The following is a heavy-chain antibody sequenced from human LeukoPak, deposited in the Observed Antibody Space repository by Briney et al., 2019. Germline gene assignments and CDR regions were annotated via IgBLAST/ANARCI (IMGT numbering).Heavy chain of an antibody. J-gene: IGHJ4*02. Sequence: GGSLSLSCAASGLGFAGSAVHWVRQTSGRGLGWIGCVRSRDKKYATIYGASARGRFTISRDDSRNTASLQMNSLNTEDTAVYYFRHIEYVAPDSWGQGTLVTVSS. V-gene: IGHV3-73*01. CDR1: GLGFAGSA. CDR3: RHIEYVAPDS. D-gene: IGHD2-21*01. CDR2: VRSRDKKYAT.